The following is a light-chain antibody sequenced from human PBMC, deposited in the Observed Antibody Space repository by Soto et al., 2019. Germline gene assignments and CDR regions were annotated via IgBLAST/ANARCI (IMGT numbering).Light chain of an antibody. Sequence: EIVLTQSPGTLSLSPGERATLSCRASRSVSSSYLAWYQQKPGQAPRLLIYGASSRATGIPDRFSGSGSGTDFTLTISRLEPEDFAVYYCQDYGSSRTFGQGTRVEIK. CDR2: GAS. CDR3: QDYGSSRT. J-gene: IGKJ1*01. V-gene: IGKV3-20*01. CDR1: RSVSSSY.